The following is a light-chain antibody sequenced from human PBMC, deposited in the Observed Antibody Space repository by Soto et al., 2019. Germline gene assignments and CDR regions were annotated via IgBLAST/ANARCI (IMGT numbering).Light chain of an antibody. CDR1: SSDVGGYNY. CDR2: DVS. V-gene: IGLV2-14*01. Sequence: QSALTQPASVSGSPGQSITISCTGTSSDVGGYNYVSWYQQHPGKAPKLMIYDVSNRPSGVSNRFSGSKSGNTASLTISGLQADDETDYYCSSYTSSSLYVFVTGTKLTVL. J-gene: IGLJ1*01. CDR3: SSYTSSSLYV.